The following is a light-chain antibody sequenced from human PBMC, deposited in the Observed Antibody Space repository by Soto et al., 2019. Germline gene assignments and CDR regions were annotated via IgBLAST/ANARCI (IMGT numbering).Light chain of an antibody. CDR3: QQRSTWPPYT. J-gene: IGKJ2*01. CDR2: DAS. CDR1: QSVSSN. V-gene: IGKV3-11*01. Sequence: EIVLTQSPATLSLSPGERATLSCRASQSVSSNLAWYQQKLGQAPRLLIYDASTRATGIPARFSGSGSGTDFTLTISSLVPEDFAVYYCQQRSTWPPYTFGQGTKLEIK.